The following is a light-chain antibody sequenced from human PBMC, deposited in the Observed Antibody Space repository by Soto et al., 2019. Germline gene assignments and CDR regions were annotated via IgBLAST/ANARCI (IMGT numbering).Light chain of an antibody. CDR3: HQRSNWPST. CDR1: QSVSSY. J-gene: IGKJ4*01. Sequence: EIVLTQSPATLSLSPGERATLSCRASQSVSSYLAWYQQKPGQAPRLLIYDASNRATGIPARFSGSGSGTDFTLSISSLEPEDFAVYYCHQRSNWPSTFGGGTKVEI. V-gene: IGKV3-11*01. CDR2: DAS.